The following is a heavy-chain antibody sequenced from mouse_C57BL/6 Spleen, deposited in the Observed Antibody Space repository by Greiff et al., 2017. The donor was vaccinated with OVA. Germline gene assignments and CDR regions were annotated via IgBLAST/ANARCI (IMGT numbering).Heavy chain of an antibody. V-gene: IGHV2-2*01. Sequence: VQLQQSGPGLVQPSQSLSITCTVSGFSLTSYGVHWVRQSPGKGLEWLGVIWSGGSPDYNAAFISRLSISKDNSKSQVFFKMNSLQADDTAIYYCAGGNLYYAMDYWGQGTSVTVSS. CDR2: IWSGGSP. J-gene: IGHJ4*01. CDR1: GFSLTSYG. D-gene: IGHD2-1*01. CDR3: AGGNLYYAMDY.